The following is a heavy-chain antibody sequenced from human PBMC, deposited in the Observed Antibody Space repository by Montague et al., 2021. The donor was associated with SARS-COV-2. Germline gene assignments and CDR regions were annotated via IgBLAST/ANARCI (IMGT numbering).Heavy chain of an antibody. Sequence: SLRLSCAASGFTFDDYAMHWVRQAPGKGLEWVSGLSWKSGSIAYADSVKGRFTISRDNAKNSLYLQMNSLRAEDTALYYCAKVMREDYYDSSGSPDAFDIWGQGTMVTVSS. CDR1: GFTFDDYA. V-gene: IGHV3-9*01. J-gene: IGHJ3*02. D-gene: IGHD3-22*01. CDR2: LSWKSGSI. CDR3: AKVMREDYYDSSGSPDAFDI.